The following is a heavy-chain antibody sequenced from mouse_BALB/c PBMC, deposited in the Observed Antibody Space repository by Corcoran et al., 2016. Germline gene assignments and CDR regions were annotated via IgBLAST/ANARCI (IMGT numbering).Heavy chain of an antibody. J-gene: IGHJ2*01. V-gene: IGHV9-1*02. Sequence: QIQLVQYGPELKKPGETVKISCKASGYTFTKYGMNWVKQAPGKGLKWMGWINTYTGEPTYADDFKGRFSFSLETSASTAYLQINNLKNEAMATYFCARRATAAYFDYWGQGTTLTVSS. CDR2: INTYTGEP. CDR1: GYTFTKYG. CDR3: ARRATAAYFDY. D-gene: IGHD1-2*01.